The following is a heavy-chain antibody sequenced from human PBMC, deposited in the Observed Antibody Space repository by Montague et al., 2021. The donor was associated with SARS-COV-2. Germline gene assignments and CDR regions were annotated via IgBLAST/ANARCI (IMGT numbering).Heavy chain of an antibody. CDR1: GFTFSIYA. D-gene: IGHD3-22*01. CDR2: ISYDGSNK. CDR3: ARELLPLYGMDV. Sequence: SLRLSCAASGFTFSIYAMHWVRQAPGKGLEWVAVISYDGSNKYYADSVKGRFTISRDNSKNTLYLQINSLRAEDTAVYYCARELLPLYGMDVWGQGTTVTVSS. V-gene: IGHV3-30*04. J-gene: IGHJ6*02.